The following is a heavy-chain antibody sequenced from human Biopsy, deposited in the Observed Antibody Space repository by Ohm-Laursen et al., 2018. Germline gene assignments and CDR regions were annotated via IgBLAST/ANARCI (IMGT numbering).Heavy chain of an antibody. CDR2: IWHDGSEK. J-gene: IGHJ3*01. V-gene: IGHV3-33*01. D-gene: IGHD2-15*01. Sequence: SLRLSCTASGFIFGDFGMHWVRQAPGKGPEWVAVIWHDGSEKYYAGSVKGRFSISRDNSKNTLNLQMNSLRVEDTAIYYCVSEVVGDTDHWGQGTMVTVSS. CDR1: GFIFGDFG. CDR3: VSEVVGDTDH.